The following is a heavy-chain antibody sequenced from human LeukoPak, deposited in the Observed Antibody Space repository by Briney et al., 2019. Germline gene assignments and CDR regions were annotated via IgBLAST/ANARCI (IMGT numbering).Heavy chain of an antibody. J-gene: IGHJ4*02. CDR3: ARGIIGPDY. Sequence: PSETLSLTCTVSGGSISSYYWSWIRQPPGKGLEWIGYIYYSGSTYYNPSLKSRVTISVDTSKNQFSLKLSSVTAADTAVYYCARGIIGPDYWGQGTLVTVSS. CDR2: IYYSGST. CDR1: GGSISSYY. V-gene: IGHV4-59*08.